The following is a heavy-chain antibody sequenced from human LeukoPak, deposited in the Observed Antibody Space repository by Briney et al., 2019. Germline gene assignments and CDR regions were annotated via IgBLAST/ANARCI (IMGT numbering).Heavy chain of an antibody. Sequence: PGGSLRLSCAASGFTFRSYWMTWVRQAPGKGLEWVANIKQDGSENHYVDSVKGRFTIARDNAKNSLYLQMNSLRADDTAVYYCAELGITMIGGVWGKGTTVTISS. V-gene: IGHV3-7*01. CDR1: GFTFRSYW. CDR3: AELGITMIGGV. J-gene: IGHJ6*04. CDR2: IKQDGSEN. D-gene: IGHD3-10*02.